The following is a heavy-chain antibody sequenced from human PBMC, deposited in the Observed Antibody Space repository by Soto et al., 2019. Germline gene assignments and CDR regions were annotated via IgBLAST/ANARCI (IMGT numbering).Heavy chain of an antibody. D-gene: IGHD1-1*01. J-gene: IGHJ4*02. CDR2: ISAHNGNT. CDR3: ARGRYGDY. Sequence: QVHLVQSGAEVKKPGASVKVSCKASGYTFTNYGITWVRQAPGQGLEWMGWISAHNGNTDYAQKPQGRVIVTRDTSTSTAYMELRSLRSDDTAVYYCARGRYGDYWGQGALVTVSS. CDR1: GYTFTNYG. V-gene: IGHV1-18*01.